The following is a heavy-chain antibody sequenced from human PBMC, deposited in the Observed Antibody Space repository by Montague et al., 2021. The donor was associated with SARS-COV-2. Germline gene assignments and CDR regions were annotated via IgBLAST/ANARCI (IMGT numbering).Heavy chain of an antibody. CDR1: GGSISSSNW. Sequence: SETLSLTCAVSGGSISSSNWWSWVRQHPGKGLEWIGEIYHSGSTNYNPSLKSRVTISVDNSKNQFSLKLSSVTAADTAVYYCVYRDYYYYYGMDVWGQGTTVTVSS. D-gene: IGHD5-12*01. J-gene: IGHJ6*02. CDR2: IYHSGST. CDR3: VYRDYYYYYGMDV. V-gene: IGHV4-4*02.